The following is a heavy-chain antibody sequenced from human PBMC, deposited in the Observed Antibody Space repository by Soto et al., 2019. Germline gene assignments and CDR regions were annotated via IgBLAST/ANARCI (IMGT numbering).Heavy chain of an antibody. V-gene: IGHV1-18*01. Sequence: ASVKVSCKASGYTFTIYGISWVRQAPGQGLEWMGWISAYNGNTKYSQKLQGRVTMTRDTSASTAYMELRSLRSEDTAVYYCASLYDILDYGMDVWGQGTTVTVSS. CDR3: ASLYDILDYGMDV. CDR2: ISAYNGNT. CDR1: GYTFTIYG. D-gene: IGHD3-9*01. J-gene: IGHJ6*02.